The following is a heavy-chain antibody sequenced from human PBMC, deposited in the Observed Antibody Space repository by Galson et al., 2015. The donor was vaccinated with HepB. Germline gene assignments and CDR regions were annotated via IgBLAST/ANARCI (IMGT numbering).Heavy chain of an antibody. J-gene: IGHJ4*02. CDR2: ISYDGSNK. CDR1: GFPVRNHY. CDR3: AKDPYLYSALAGTMAGFDY. Sequence: SLRLSCAISGFPVRNHYVSWVRQAPGKGLEWVAVISYDGSNKYYADSVKGRFTISRDNSKNTLYLQMNNLRAEDTALYYCAKDPYLYSALAGTMAGFDYWGQGTLVTVSS. V-gene: IGHV3-30*18. D-gene: IGHD6-19*01.